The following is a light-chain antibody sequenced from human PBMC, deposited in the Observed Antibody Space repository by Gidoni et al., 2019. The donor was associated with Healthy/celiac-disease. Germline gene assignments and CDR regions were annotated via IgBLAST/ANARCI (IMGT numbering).Light chain of an antibody. J-gene: IGKJ1*01. Sequence: DIQLTQSPSFLSASVGDRVTITCRASQGISSYLAWYQQKPGKAPKLLIYAASTLQSGVPSRFSGSGSGTEFTLTISSLQPEDFATYYCQQLNSYCTFGQGTKVEIK. CDR3: QQLNSYCT. CDR2: AAS. V-gene: IGKV1-9*01. CDR1: QGISSY.